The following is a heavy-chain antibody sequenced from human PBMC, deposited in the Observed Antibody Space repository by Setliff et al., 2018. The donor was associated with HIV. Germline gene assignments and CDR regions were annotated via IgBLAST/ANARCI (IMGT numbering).Heavy chain of an antibody. CDR1: GFTFSTYW. Sequence: GGSLRLSCAASGFTFSTYWMSWVRQAPGKGLEWVANIKQDGSERNYMDSVKGRFTISRDNAKNSLYLQMNSLRVEDTAVYYCATDCAVVVAATEVDYWGQGTLVTVSS. CDR2: IKQDGSER. D-gene: IGHD2-15*01. V-gene: IGHV3-7*05. CDR3: ATDCAVVVAATEVDY. J-gene: IGHJ4*02.